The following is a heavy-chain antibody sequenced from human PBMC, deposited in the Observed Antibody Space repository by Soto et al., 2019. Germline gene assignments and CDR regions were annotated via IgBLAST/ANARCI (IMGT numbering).Heavy chain of an antibody. CDR1: GFTFSSYA. D-gene: IGHD3-22*01. V-gene: IGHV3-23*01. J-gene: IGHJ4*02. CDR3: AKGPSYYDSSGYYPH. Sequence: GGSLRLSCAASGFTFSSYAMSWVRQAPGKGLEWVSAISGSGGSTYYADSVKGRFTISRDNSKNTLYLQMNSLRAEDTAVYYCAKGPSYYDSSGYYPHWGQGTLVTVSS. CDR2: ISGSGGST.